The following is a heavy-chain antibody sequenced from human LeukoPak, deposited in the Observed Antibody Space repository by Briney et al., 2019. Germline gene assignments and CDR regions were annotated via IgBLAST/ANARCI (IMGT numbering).Heavy chain of an antibody. J-gene: IGHJ4*02. Sequence: GGSLRLSCAASGFTFSSYAMSWVRQAPGKGLEWVSYISSSNSTIYYADSVKGRFTISRDNAKNSLYLQMNSLRAEDTAVYYCAKERRVYDSSGYYDYWGQGTLVTVSS. CDR3: AKERRVYDSSGYYDY. CDR1: GFTFSSYA. V-gene: IGHV3-48*01. CDR2: ISSSNSTI. D-gene: IGHD3-22*01.